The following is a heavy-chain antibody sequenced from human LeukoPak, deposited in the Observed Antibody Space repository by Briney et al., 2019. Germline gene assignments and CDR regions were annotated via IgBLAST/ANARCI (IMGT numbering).Heavy chain of an antibody. CDR1: GYTFTSYY. Sequence: ASVKVSCKASGYTFTSYYMHWVRQAPGQGLEWMGIINPSAGTTTYAQKFQGRVTMTSDMSTSTVYMELSSLRSEDTAVYYCAKDPDCTSGICYTFFDYWGQGTLVTVSS. J-gene: IGHJ4*02. CDR2: INPSAGTT. D-gene: IGHD2-8*01. CDR3: AKDPDCTSGICYTFFDY. V-gene: IGHV1-46*01.